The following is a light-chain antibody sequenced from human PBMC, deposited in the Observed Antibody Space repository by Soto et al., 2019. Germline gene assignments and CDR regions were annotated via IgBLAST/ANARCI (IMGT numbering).Light chain of an antibody. V-gene: IGLV2-14*01. CDR3: TSYTSSSTLVV. CDR1: SSDVGGYNY. Sequence: QSALTQPASVSGSPGQSITISCTGTSSDVGGYNYVSWYQQPPGKAPKLMIYDVSNRPSGVSNHFSGSKSGNTAGLTISGLQAEDEADYYCTSYTSSSTLVVFGGGTKVTVL. J-gene: IGLJ2*01. CDR2: DVS.